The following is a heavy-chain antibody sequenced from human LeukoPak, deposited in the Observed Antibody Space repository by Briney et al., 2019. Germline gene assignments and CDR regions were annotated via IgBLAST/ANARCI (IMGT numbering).Heavy chain of an antibody. J-gene: IGHJ4*02. V-gene: IGHV3-33*06. Sequence: GGSLRLSCAASGFTFSSYGMHWVRQAPGKGLEWVAVIWYDGSNKYYADSVKGRFTISRDNSKNTLYLQMNSLRADDTAVYYCAKARLLTGYYDYWGQGTLVTVSS. CDR2: IWYDGSNK. CDR3: AKARLLTGYYDY. CDR1: GFTFSSYG. D-gene: IGHD2-8*02.